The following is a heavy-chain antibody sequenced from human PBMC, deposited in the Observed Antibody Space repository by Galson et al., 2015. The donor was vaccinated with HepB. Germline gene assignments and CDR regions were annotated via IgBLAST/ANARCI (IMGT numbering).Heavy chain of an antibody. D-gene: IGHD5-24*01. V-gene: IGHV1-18*01. CDR1: GYTFTSYG. Sequence: SVKVSCKASGYTFTSYGISWVRQAPGQGLEWMGWINPYNGNTNYAQKLQGRVTMTTDTSTSTVYMELRSLRSDDTAVYYCARVGWPQPLFDSWGQGTLVTVSS. CDR3: ARVGWPQPLFDS. CDR2: INPYNGNT. J-gene: IGHJ4*02.